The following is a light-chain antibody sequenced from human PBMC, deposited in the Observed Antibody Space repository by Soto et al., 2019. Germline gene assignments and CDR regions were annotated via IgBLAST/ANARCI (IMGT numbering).Light chain of an antibody. CDR2: SDS. J-gene: IGLJ2*01. Sequence: SYELTQPPSVSVAPGKTASITCGGDSVGSKSVHWYQQKAGQAPVLVIYSDSDRPSGIPERFSGSNSGNTATLTVSRVEAGDEADYYCQVWNSGDDYVIFGGGTKLIVL. V-gene: IGLV3-21*04. CDR3: QVWNSGDDYVI. CDR1: SVGSKS.